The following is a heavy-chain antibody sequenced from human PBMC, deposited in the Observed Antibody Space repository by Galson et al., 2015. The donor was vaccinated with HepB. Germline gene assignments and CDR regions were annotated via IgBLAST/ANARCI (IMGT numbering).Heavy chain of an antibody. CDR3: TRVGEVPAGPAPTYYYYYGMDV. J-gene: IGHJ6*02. CDR1: GFTFSSYS. V-gene: IGHV3-49*04. CDR2: IRSKAYGGTT. D-gene: IGHD2-21*01. Sequence: SLRLSCAASGFTFSSYSMNWVRQAPGKGLEWVGFIRSKAYGGTTEYAASVKGRFTISRDDSKSIAYLQMNSLKTEDTAVYYCTRVGEVPAGPAPTYYYYYGMDVWGQGTTVTVSS.